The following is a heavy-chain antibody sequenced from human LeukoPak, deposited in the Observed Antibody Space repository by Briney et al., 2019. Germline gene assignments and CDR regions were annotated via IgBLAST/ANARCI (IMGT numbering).Heavy chain of an antibody. D-gene: IGHD3-22*01. V-gene: IGHV4-38-2*02. Sequence: SETLSLTCSVSGHSIRSDYFWDWIRQPPGKGLEWLGSIFHSGSTQYNPSLKNRVTISLDASNNQFSLNLNSVTAADTAVYYCARGRERGVVGYWYFDLWGRGTLVTVSS. CDR1: GHSIRSDYF. CDR3: ARGRERGVVGYWYFDL. J-gene: IGHJ2*01. CDR2: IFHSGST.